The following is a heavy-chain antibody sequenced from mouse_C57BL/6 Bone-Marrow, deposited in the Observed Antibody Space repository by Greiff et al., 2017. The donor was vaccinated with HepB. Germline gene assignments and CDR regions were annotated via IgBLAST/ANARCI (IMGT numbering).Heavy chain of an antibody. V-gene: IGHV1-54*01. CDR1: GYAFTNYL. CDR2: INPGSGGT. CDR3: ARDSLAMDY. J-gene: IGHJ4*01. Sequence: QVQLQQSGAELVRPGTSVKVSCKASGYAFTNYLIEWVKQRPGRGLEWIGVINPGSGGTNYNEKFKGKATLTADKSSSTAYMQLSSLTSEDSAVYFCARDSLAMDYWGQGTSVTVSS.